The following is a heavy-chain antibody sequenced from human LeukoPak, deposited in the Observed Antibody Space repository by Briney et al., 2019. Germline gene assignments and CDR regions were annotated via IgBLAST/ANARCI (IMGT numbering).Heavy chain of an antibody. CDR3: ARVGCTGGSCLAYDYYGMDV. Sequence: GESLRLSCAASGFTFSGYAINWVRQAPGTGLELVSSISSSSSYIYYADSVKGRFTISRDNAKNSLYLQMNSLRAEDTAVYYCARVGCTGGSCLAYDYYGMDVWGQGTTVTVSS. CDR2: ISSSSSYI. CDR1: GFTFSGYA. D-gene: IGHD2-15*01. V-gene: IGHV3-21*01. J-gene: IGHJ6*02.